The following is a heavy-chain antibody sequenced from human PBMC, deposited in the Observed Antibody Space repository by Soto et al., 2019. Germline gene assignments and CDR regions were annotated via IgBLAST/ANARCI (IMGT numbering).Heavy chain of an antibody. J-gene: IGHJ4*02. V-gene: IGHV4-31*03. Sequence: SETLSLTCTVSGGSISSGGYYWSWIRQHPGKGLEWIGYIYYSGSTYYNPSLKSRVTISVDTSKNQFSLKLSSVTAADTAVYYCGMITFGGVIVTHLGNYWGQGTLVTVS. D-gene: IGHD3-16*02. CDR2: IYYSGST. CDR3: GMITFGGVIVTHLGNY. CDR1: GGSISSGGYY.